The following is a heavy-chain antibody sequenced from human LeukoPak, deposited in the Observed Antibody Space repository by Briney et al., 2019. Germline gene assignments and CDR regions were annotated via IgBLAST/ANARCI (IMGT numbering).Heavy chain of an antibody. Sequence: SETLSLTCTVSGGSISSYHWSWIRQPPGRGLEWIGYIYYSGSTTYNPSLKSRVTISVDTSKNQFSLNLTSVTAADTAVYYCARVVPAAAFDAFDIWGQGTMVTVSS. CDR1: GGSISSYH. V-gene: IGHV4-59*01. J-gene: IGHJ3*02. CDR2: IYYSGST. D-gene: IGHD2-2*01. CDR3: ARVVPAAAFDAFDI.